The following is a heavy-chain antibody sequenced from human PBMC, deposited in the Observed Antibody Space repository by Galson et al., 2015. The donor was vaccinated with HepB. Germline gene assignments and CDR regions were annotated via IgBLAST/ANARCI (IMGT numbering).Heavy chain of an antibody. D-gene: IGHD4-17*01. Sequence: SVKVSCKASGYTFTGYYMHWVRQAPGQGLEWMGWINPNSGGTNYAQKFQGRVTMTRDTSISTAYMELSRLRSDDTAVYYCARNYGDYAYYYYYYMDVWGKGTTVTVSS. CDR1: GYTFTGYY. J-gene: IGHJ6*03. V-gene: IGHV1-2*02. CDR3: ARNYGDYAYYYYYYMDV. CDR2: INPNSGGT.